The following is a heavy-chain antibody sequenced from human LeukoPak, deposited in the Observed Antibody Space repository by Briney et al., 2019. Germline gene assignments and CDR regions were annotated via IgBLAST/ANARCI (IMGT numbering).Heavy chain of an antibody. V-gene: IGHV3-13*01. CDR2: IGTAGDT. CDR3: TRGGRDGFDI. J-gene: IGHJ3*02. Sequence: GGSLRLSCAASGFTFSSYDMHWVRQGTGKGLEWVSAIGTAGDTYYSGSVKGRFIISRENAKSSLYLQMNSLRVGDTALYYCTRGGRDGFDIWGQGTMVTVSS. CDR1: GFTFSSYD. D-gene: IGHD2-15*01.